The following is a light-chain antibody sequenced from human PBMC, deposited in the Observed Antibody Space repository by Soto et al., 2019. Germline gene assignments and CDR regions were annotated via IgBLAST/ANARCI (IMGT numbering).Light chain of an antibody. CDR1: QSVPRSY. Sequence: TQSPATLSVFPGERAALSCRASQSVPRSYLAWYQQKPGQAPRILIFGASSRATGIPDRFSGSGSGTDFTLTISRLEPEDFAVYYCQQYGSSSWTFGQGTKVDI. J-gene: IGKJ1*01. CDR2: GAS. V-gene: IGKV3-20*01. CDR3: QQYGSSSWT.